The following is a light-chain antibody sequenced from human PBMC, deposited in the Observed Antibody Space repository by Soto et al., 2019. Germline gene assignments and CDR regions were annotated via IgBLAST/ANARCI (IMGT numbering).Light chain of an antibody. CDR2: DVT. CDR3: CSYAGTYTFVL. J-gene: IGLJ2*01. V-gene: IGLV2-11*01. CDR1: SSDVGNYNY. Sequence: QSALTQPRSVSASPGQSVTISCTGSSSDVGNYNYVSWYQQHPGKAPKLMIYDVTKRPSGVPDRFSGSKSGNTASLTISGLQAEYEADYHCCSYAGTYTFVLFGGGTKLTVL.